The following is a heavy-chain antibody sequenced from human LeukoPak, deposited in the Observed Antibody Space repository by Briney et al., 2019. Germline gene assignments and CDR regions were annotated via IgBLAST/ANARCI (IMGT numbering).Heavy chain of an antibody. CDR2: IIPIFGTA. V-gene: IGHV1-69*05. D-gene: IGHD6-13*01. J-gene: IGHJ4*02. CDR3: AKGGSSSSWFSHFDY. CDR1: GGTFSSYA. Sequence: SVKVSCKASGGTFSSYAISWVRQAPGQGLEWMGGIIPIFGTANYAQKFQGRVTITTDESTSTAYMELSSLRSEDTAVYYCAKGGSSSSWFSHFDYWGQGTLVTVSS.